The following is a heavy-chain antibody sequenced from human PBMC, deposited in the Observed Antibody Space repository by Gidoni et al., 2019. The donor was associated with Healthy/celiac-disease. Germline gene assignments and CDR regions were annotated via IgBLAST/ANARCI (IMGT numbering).Heavy chain of an antibody. D-gene: IGHD3-22*01. CDR2: ISSSSSYI. J-gene: IGHJ4*02. V-gene: IGHV3-21*01. CDR1: AFTFSSYS. CDR3: ARVQDYYDSSGYLGY. Sequence: ELQLVESGGGLVKPGGSLRRSCAASAFTFSSYSMNWVRQAPGKGLEWVSCISSSSSYIYYADSVKVRFTISRDNAKNSLYLQMNSLRAEDTAVYYCARVQDYYDSSGYLGYWGQGTLVTVSS.